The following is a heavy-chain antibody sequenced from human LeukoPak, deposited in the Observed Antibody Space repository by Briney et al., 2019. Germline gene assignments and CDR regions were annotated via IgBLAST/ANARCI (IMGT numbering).Heavy chain of an antibody. V-gene: IGHV5-51*01. CDR1: GYSLTSYW. J-gene: IGHJ5*02. CDR3: ARRPASVGGGFDP. D-gene: IGHD6-13*01. Sequence: GESLKISCKGSGYSLTSYWIGWVRQMPGKGLEWMGIIYPGDSDTRYSPSFQGQVTISADKSISTAYLQWSSLKASDTAMYYCARRPASVGGGFDPWGQGTLVTVSS. CDR2: IYPGDSDT.